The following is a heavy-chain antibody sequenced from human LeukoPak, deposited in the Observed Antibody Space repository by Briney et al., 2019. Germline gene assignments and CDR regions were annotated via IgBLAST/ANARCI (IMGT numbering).Heavy chain of an antibody. D-gene: IGHD3-10*01. J-gene: IGHJ3*02. V-gene: IGHV4-39*01. Sequence: SETLSLTCAVSDDSIRSSAYYWGWIRQPPGKGLEWIGSIYYNGSTYYNPSLKSRVTISIDTSKNQFSLKLSSVTAADTAVYYCASEPYGSGSFLGAFDIWSQGTMVTVSS. CDR2: IYYNGST. CDR1: DDSIRSSAYY. CDR3: ASEPYGSGSFLGAFDI.